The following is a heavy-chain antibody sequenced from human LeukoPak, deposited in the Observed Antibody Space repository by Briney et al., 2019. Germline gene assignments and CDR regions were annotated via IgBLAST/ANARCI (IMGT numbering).Heavy chain of an antibody. CDR3: SSVVVVPAATLGDAFDI. J-gene: IGHJ3*02. D-gene: IGHD2-2*01. CDR2: IRYDGSNK. Sequence: PGGSLRLSCAASGFTFSSYGMHWVRQAPGKGLEWVAFIRYDGSNKYYADSVKGRLTISRDNSKNTLYLQMNSLRAEDTAVYYCSSVVVVPAATLGDAFDIWGQGTMVTVSS. CDR1: GFTFSSYG. V-gene: IGHV3-30*02.